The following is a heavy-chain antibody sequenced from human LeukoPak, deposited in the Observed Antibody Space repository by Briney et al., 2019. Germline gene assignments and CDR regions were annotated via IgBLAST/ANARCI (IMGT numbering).Heavy chain of an antibody. CDR2: IHSSGST. Sequence: SETLSLTCTVSGGSISRYYWSWIRQPAGKGLEWIGRIHSSGSTNYNPSLKSRVTISVDTSKNQFSLKLSSVAAADTAVYYCARERRAYYYYMDVWGKGTTVTVSS. D-gene: IGHD4/OR15-4a*01. V-gene: IGHV4-4*07. CDR3: ARERRAYYYYMDV. CDR1: GGSISRYY. J-gene: IGHJ6*03.